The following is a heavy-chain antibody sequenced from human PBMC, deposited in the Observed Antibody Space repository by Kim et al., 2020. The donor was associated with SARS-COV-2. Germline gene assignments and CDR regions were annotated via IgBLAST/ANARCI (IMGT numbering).Heavy chain of an antibody. J-gene: IGHJ4*02. V-gene: IGHV3-30*04. CDR2: ISYAGNYK. CDR1: GFTFAFYT. D-gene: IGHD2-15*01. CDR3: ARAEYCSGGACPEALDT. Sequence: GGSLRLSCAASGFTFAFYTMHWVRQVPGKGLEWLAAISYAGNYKFYADSVKGRITISRDNNENTLYLETNKVKPDDTAVYFCARAEYCSGGACPEALDTWGQGTLVTVAS.